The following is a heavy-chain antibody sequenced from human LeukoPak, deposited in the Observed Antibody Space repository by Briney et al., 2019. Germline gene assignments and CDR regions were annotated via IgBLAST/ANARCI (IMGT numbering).Heavy chain of an antibody. CDR3: SGDKTTSGWYEFDY. CDR2: ISSDGDT. CDR1: GFTVSSNY. V-gene: IGHV3-53*01. D-gene: IGHD6-19*01. J-gene: IGHJ4*02. Sequence: GGSLRLSCAASGFTVSSNYMSWVRQGSGKGLECVSVISSDGDTYYADSVKGRFTISRDNSKNTLSLQMNSLRAEDTAVYYCSGDKTTSGWYEFDYWGQGTLVTVSS.